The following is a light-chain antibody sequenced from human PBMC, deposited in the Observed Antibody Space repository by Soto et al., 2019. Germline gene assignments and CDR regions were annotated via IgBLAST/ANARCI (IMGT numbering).Light chain of an antibody. CDR1: QSVSSN. CDR3: QQYNNWPPMYT. J-gene: IGKJ2*01. CDR2: GAS. Sequence: EIVMTQSRATLSVSPGERATLSCRASQSVSSNLGWYQQKPGQAPRLLIYGASTRATGIPARFSGSGSGTEFTLTISSLQSEDFAVYYCQQYNNWPPMYTFGQGTKLEIK. V-gene: IGKV3-15*01.